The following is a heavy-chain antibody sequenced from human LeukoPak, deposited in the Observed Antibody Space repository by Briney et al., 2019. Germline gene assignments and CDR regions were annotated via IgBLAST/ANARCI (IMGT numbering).Heavy chain of an antibody. Sequence: PGGSLRVSCAASGFTFSSYAMSWVRQAPGRGMEWVSAISGRDGSTYYADSVKGRFTISRDNSKNTLYLQMNSLRAEDTAVYYCATKNTYSSSPPWGQGTLVTVSS. CDR2: ISGRDGST. V-gene: IGHV3-23*01. CDR3: ATKNTYSSSPP. D-gene: IGHD6-13*01. CDR1: GFTFSSYA. J-gene: IGHJ4*02.